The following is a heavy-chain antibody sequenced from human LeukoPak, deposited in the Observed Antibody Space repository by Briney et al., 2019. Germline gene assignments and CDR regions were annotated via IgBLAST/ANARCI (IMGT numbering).Heavy chain of an antibody. D-gene: IGHD6-13*01. J-gene: IGHJ2*01. V-gene: IGHV3-23*01. Sequence: GGSLRLSCAASGFTFSSYAMSWVRQAPGKGLEWVSTISGSGGSTYYADSVKGRFTISRDNSKNTLYLQMNSLRAEDTAVYYCARAAYSSTWYSRYFDLWGRGTLVTVSS. CDR2: ISGSGGST. CDR3: ARAAYSSTWYSRYFDL. CDR1: GFTFSSYA.